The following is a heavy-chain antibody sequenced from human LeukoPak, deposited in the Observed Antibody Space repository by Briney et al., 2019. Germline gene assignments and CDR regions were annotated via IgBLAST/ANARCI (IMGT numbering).Heavy chain of an antibody. CDR2: IYYSGST. D-gene: IGHD3-10*01. Sequence: PSETRSLTCTVSGGSISSSSYYWGWIRQPPGKGLEWIGSIYYSGSTYYNPSLKSRVTISVDTSKNQFSLKLSSVTAADTAVYYCARLGGSGSYYIGWFDPWGQGTLVTVSS. J-gene: IGHJ5*02. V-gene: IGHV4-39*01. CDR3: ARLGGSGSYYIGWFDP. CDR1: GGSISSSSYY.